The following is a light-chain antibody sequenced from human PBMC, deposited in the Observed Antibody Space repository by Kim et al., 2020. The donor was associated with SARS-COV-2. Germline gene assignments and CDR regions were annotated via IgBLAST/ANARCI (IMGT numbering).Light chain of an antibody. J-gene: IGLJ2*01. V-gene: IGLV3-19*01. CDR2: AKH. CDR1: SLRTYF. CDR3: NSRDTSDHHVI. Sequence: SSELTQDPAVSVALGQTVTMTCQGDSLRTYFASWYQQKPGQAPVLVIYAKHNRPSGIPDRFSGSSSGNTASLTIPGAQAEDEADYYCNSRDTSDHHVIFG.